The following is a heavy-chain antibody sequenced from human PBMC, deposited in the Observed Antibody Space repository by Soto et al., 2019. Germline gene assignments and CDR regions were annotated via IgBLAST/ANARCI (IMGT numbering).Heavy chain of an antibody. CDR2: IYPCDSDT. V-gene: IGHV5-51*01. D-gene: IGHD3-3*01. J-gene: IGHJ6*02. CDR1: GYSFTSYW. Sequence: GESLKISCKGSGYSFTSYWIGLVRQMPVKGLEWMGIIYPCDSDTRYSPSCQGQVTISADKSISTAYLQWSSLKASDTAMYYCARHGFYDFWSGYSTDYYYYGMDVWGQGTTVTVSS. CDR3: ARHGFYDFWSGYSTDYYYYGMDV.